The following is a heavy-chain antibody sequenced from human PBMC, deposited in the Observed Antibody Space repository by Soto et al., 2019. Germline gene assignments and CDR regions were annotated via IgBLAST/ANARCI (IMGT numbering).Heavy chain of an antibody. CDR3: ARESYGAHFFDY. CDR1: GGSISSSRYY. CDR2: IYYTGLT. J-gene: IGHJ4*02. D-gene: IGHD3-10*01. V-gene: IGHV4-31*03. Sequence: QVQLQESGPGLVEPSQTLSLTCTVSGGSISSSRYYWSWIRQHPGKGLEWIGYIYYTGLTYYNPSLKSRVSILVDTSKNQFSLKLTSVTAADTAVYFCARESYGAHFFDYWGQGTLVTVSS.